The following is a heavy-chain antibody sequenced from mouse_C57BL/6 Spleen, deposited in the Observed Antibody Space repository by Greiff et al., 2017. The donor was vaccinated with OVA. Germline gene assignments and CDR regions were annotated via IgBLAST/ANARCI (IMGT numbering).Heavy chain of an antibody. CDR2: IYPGSGNT. CDR1: GYTFTDYY. J-gene: IGHJ3*01. Sequence: VQLQQSGAELVRPGASVKLSCKASGYTFTDYYINWVKQRPGQGLEWIARIYPGSGNTYYNEKFKGKATLTAEKSSSTAYMQLSSLTSEDSAVYFCAREGKTAQAFAYWGQGTLVTVSA. CDR3: AREGKTAQAFAY. D-gene: IGHD3-2*02. V-gene: IGHV1-76*01.